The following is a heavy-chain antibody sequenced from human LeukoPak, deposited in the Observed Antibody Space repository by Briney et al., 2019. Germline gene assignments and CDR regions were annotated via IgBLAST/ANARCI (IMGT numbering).Heavy chain of an antibody. Sequence: SETLSLTCTVSGGSISSYYWSWIRQPPGKGLEWIGEINHSGSTNYNPSLKSRVTISVDTSKNQFSLKLSSVTAADTAVHYCARLLRVGYCSTTTCNWFDPWGQGTLVTVSS. CDR1: GGSISSYY. CDR2: INHSGST. D-gene: IGHD2-2*03. J-gene: IGHJ5*02. V-gene: IGHV4-34*01. CDR3: ARLLRVGYCSTTTCNWFDP.